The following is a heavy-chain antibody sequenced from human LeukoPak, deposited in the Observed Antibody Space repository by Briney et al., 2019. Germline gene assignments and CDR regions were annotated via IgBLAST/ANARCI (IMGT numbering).Heavy chain of an antibody. CDR2: ITDDEDT. Sequence: GGSLRLSCVASGFPFRSYAMTWVRQTPGKGLESVSVITDDEDTYYADSVKGRFTISRDNSQNTVFLQMNSLRVEDTAVYYCAKVDYWSPEDYFDSWGQGTLVTVSS. D-gene: IGHD1-1*01. CDR1: GFPFRSYA. CDR3: AKVDYWSPEDYFDS. J-gene: IGHJ4*02. V-gene: IGHV3-23*01.